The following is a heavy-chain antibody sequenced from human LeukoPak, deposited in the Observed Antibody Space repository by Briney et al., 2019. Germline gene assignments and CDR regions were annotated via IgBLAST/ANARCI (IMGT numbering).Heavy chain of an antibody. J-gene: IGHJ4*02. V-gene: IGHV3-72*01. CDR3: ARVRYYLDY. Sequence: GGSLRLSCAASGFTFGDHYMDWVRQAPGKGLAWIGRIRNKANSYTTEYAASVKGRFTISRDDSKNSLYLQMNSLKTEDTAVYYCARVRYYLDYWGQGTLVTVSS. D-gene: IGHD3-9*01. CDR1: GFTFGDHY. CDR2: IRNKANSYTT.